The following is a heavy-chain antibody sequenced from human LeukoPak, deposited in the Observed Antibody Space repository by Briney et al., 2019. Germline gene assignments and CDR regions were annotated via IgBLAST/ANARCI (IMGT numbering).Heavy chain of an antibody. D-gene: IGHD3/OR15-3a*01. CDR1: GYTFTSYG. J-gene: IGHJ4*02. CDR3: AREIDLRGYPDY. V-gene: IGHV1-18*01. Sequence: ASVKVSCKASGYTFTSYGISWVRQAPGQGLEWMGWISAYNGNTNYAQRLQGRVTMTTDTSTSTAYMELRSLRSDDTAVYYCAREIDLRGYPDYWGQGTLVTVSS. CDR2: ISAYNGNT.